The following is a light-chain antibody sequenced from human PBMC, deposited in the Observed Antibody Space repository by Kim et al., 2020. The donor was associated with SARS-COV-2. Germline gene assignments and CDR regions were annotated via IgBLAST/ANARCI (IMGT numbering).Light chain of an antibody. CDR1: QTIGNR. CDR2: KTY. Sequence: DIEMTQSPSTLSASVGDRVTITCRASQTIGNRLAWYQQKPGKAPRLLIYKTYSLERGVPPRFGGTGSGTEFTLTISGLQPVDFATNYCQEYSSYSFGQGTKVDIK. V-gene: IGKV1-5*03. CDR3: QEYSSYS. J-gene: IGKJ1*01.